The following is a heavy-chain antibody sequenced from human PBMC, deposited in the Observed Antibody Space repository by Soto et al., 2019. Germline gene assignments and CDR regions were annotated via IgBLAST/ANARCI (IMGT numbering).Heavy chain of an antibody. CDR2: IYYSGST. J-gene: IGHJ5*02. D-gene: IGHD2-15*01. CDR3: ARDQSLLYWFDP. V-gene: IGHV4-30-4*01. CDR1: GGSISSGDYY. Sequence: PSETLSLTCTVSGGSISSGDYYWSWIRQPPGKGLEWIGYIYYSGSTYYNPSLKSRVTISVDTSKNQFSLKLSSVTAADTAVYYCARDQSLLYWFDPWAREPWSPSPQ.